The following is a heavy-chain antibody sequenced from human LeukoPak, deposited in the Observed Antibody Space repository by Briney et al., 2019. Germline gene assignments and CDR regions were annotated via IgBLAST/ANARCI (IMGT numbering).Heavy chain of an antibody. CDR2: ITPIFGTA. Sequence: SLKLSCKASGGTFSSYAISWVRQAPGQGLEWMGGITPIFGTANYAQKFQGRVTITTDESTSTAYMEMSSLRSEDTAVYYCASLAAAGQTNYYYYYMDVWGKGTTVTVSS. CDR1: GGTFSSYA. D-gene: IGHD6-13*01. CDR3: ASLAAAGQTNYYYYYMDV. V-gene: IGHV1-69*05. J-gene: IGHJ6*03.